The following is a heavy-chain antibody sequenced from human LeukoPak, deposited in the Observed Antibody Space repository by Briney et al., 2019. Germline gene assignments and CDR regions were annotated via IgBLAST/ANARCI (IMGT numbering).Heavy chain of an antibody. CDR3: ARGGYYDSSGSFDP. J-gene: IGHJ5*02. Sequence: ASVKVSCKASGYTFTAYYMHWVRQAPGQGLEWMGWINPNSCGTNYAQKFQGRVTMTSDTSTSTVYMELSSLRSDDTAVYYCARGGYYDSSGSFDPWGQGTLVTVSS. D-gene: IGHD3-22*01. CDR2: INPNSCGT. CDR1: GYTFTAYY. V-gene: IGHV1-2*02.